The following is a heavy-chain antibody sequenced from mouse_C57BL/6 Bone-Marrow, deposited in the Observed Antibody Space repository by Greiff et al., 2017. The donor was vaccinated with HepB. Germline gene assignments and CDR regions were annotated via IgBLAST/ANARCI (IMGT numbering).Heavy chain of an antibody. CDR1: GYTFTDYY. D-gene: IGHD2-3*01. J-gene: IGHJ1*03. CDR3: ERGGGYYFHWYFDF. CDR2: IYPGSGNT. Sequence: QVHVKQSGAELVRPGASVKLSCKASGYTFTDYYINWVKQRPGQGLEWIARIYPGSGNTYYNEKFKGKATLTAEKSSSTAYMQLSSLTSEDSAVYFCERGGGYYFHWYFDFWGTGTTVTVSS. V-gene: IGHV1-76*01.